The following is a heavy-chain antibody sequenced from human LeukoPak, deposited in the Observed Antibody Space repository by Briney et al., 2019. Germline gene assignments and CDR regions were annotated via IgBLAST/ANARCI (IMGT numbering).Heavy chain of an antibody. CDR3: ARQGAGASHYDATGLPRGAFDV. CDR2: ISGSGGST. Sequence: GGSLRLSCAASGFTFSSYAMSWVRQAPGKGLEWVSAISGSGGSTYYADSVKGRFTISRDNSKNTLYLQMNSLKASDTAIYYCARQGAGASHYDATGLPRGAFDVWGQGTMLTVSS. J-gene: IGHJ3*01. V-gene: IGHV3-23*01. CDR1: GFTFSSYA. D-gene: IGHD3-22*01.